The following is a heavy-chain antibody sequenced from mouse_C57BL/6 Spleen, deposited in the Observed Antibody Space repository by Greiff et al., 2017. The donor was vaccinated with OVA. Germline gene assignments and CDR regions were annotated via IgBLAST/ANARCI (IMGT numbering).Heavy chain of an antibody. D-gene: IGHD2-5*01. CDR2: IYPSDSET. CDR1: GYTFTSYW. Sequence: QVQLQQPGAELVRPGSSVKLSCKASGYTFTSYWMDWVKQRPGQGLEWIGNIYPSDSETHYNQKFKDKATLTVDKSSSTAYMQLSSLTSDDSAVYYCARRAYYSNYGAMDYWGQGTSVTVSS. CDR3: ARRAYYSNYGAMDY. J-gene: IGHJ4*01. V-gene: IGHV1-61*01.